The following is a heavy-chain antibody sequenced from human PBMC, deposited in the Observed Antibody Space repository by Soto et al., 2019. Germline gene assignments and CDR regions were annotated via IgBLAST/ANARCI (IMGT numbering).Heavy chain of an antibody. D-gene: IGHD3-3*01. Sequence: EVQLLESGGGLVQPGGSLRLSCAASGFTFSSYAMSWVRQAPGKGLEWVSAISGSGGSTYYADSVKGRFTISRDKSKNTLYLQMNSLRAEDTAVYYCAKSLDYDFWSGYYTAAAFDIWGQGTMVTVSS. V-gene: IGHV3-23*01. CDR3: AKSLDYDFWSGYYTAAAFDI. CDR2: ISGSGGST. J-gene: IGHJ3*02. CDR1: GFTFSSYA.